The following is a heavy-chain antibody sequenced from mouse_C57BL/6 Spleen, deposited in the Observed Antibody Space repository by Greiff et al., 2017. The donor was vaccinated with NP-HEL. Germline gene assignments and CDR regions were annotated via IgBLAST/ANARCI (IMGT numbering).Heavy chain of an antibody. J-gene: IGHJ1*03. D-gene: IGHD2-5*01. CDR2: IYPGDGDT. CDR3: ARIYSNYVWYFDV. Sequence: VQLQESGAELVKPGASVKISCKASGYAFSSYWMNWVKQRPGKGLEWIGQIYPGDGDTNYNGKFKGKATLTADKSSSTAYMQLSSLTSEDSAVYFCARIYSNYVWYFDVWGTGTTVTVSS. V-gene: IGHV1-80*01. CDR1: GYAFSSYW.